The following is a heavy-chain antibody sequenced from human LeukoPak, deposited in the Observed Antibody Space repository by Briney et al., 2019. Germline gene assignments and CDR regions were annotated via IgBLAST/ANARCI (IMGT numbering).Heavy chain of an antibody. Sequence: SETLSLTCTVSGDSISSYYWSWIPQPPGKGLEWIGYISDSGTTNYNPSLKSRVTISVDTSKNQFSLKLNSVTAADTAVYYCARAPRGYVRPWFDPWGQGTLVTVSS. J-gene: IGHJ5*02. CDR2: ISDSGTT. CDR3: ARAPRGYVRPWFDP. CDR1: GDSISSYY. V-gene: IGHV4-59*08. D-gene: IGHD5-12*01.